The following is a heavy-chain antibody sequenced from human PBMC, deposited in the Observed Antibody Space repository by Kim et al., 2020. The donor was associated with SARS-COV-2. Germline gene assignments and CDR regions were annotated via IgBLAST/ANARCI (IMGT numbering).Heavy chain of an antibody. CDR3: ARSSPPPNYYGSGSYYEFYFQH. CDR2: IYYSGST. V-gene: IGHV4-59*08. CDR1: GGSISSYY. Sequence: SETLSLTCTVSGGSISSYYWSWIRQPPGKGLEWIGYIYYSGSTNYNPSLKSRVTISVDTSKNQFSLKLSSVTAADTAVYYCARSSPPPNYYGSGSYYEFYFQHWGQGTLVTVSS. D-gene: IGHD3-10*01. J-gene: IGHJ1*01.